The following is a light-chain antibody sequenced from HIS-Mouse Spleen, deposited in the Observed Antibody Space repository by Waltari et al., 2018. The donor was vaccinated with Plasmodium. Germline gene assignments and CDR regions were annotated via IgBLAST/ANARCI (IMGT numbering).Light chain of an antibody. Sequence: EIVMPQSPATLSVSPGERATLPCRASQSVSSNVACDQQKPGQAPRLLIYGASTRATGIPAMFRGSGAGTEFTLTIRSLQSEDFAVYYCQKYNNWSFTFGPGTKVDSK. CDR1: QSVSSN. CDR2: GAS. J-gene: IGKJ3*01. CDR3: QKYNNWSFT. V-gene: IGKV3-15*01.